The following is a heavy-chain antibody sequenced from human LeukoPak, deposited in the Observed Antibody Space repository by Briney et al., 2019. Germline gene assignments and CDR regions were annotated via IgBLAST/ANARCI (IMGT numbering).Heavy chain of an antibody. V-gene: IGHV3-23*01. Sequence: GGSLRLSCAASGFTFSSYAMNWVRQAPGQGLEWVSGISGSGASTYYADSVRGRFTISRDNSKNTLYLQMNSLRAEDTAVYYCAKGRPGAFDIWGQGTMVTVSS. J-gene: IGHJ3*02. CDR2: ISGSGAST. CDR3: AKGRPGAFDI. CDR1: GFTFSSYA.